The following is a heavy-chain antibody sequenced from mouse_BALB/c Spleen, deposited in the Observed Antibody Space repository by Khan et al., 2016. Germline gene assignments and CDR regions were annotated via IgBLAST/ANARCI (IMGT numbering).Heavy chain of an antibody. Sequence: EVQLVESGPDLVKPSQSLSLTCTVTGYSITSGYSWHWIRQFPGNKLEWMGYIHHSGSTNYNPYLKSRLSLTRDTSKHQFFLQLNSVTTEDTATYYCARWDYAEIFAYWGQGTLVTVSA. V-gene: IGHV3-1*02. CDR3: ARWDYAEIFAY. CDR1: GYSITSGYS. CDR2: IHHSGST. J-gene: IGHJ3*01. D-gene: IGHD1-1*01.